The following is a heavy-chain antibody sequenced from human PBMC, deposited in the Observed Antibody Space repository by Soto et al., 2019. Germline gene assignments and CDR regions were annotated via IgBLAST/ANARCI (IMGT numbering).Heavy chain of an antibody. CDR3: ARDPLYDYGDFAHVFDM. CDR2: VYHTGST. Sequence: QVQLQESGPGLVKPSQTLSLSCTVSGDSMSRGDSYWSWIRLPPGKCLEWIGFVYHTGSTYYSPSLKGRVDISVDTSKNQFSLKLNSVTAADTAVYYCARDPLYDYGDFAHVFDMWGQGTMVTVAS. CDR1: GDSMSRGDSY. J-gene: IGHJ3*02. V-gene: IGHV4-30-4*01. D-gene: IGHD4-17*01.